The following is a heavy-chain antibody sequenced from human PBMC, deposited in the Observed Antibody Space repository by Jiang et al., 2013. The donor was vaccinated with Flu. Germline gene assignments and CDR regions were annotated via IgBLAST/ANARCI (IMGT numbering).Heavy chain of an antibody. CDR2: IYPNDADT. D-gene: IGHD2-21*02. CDR3: ARHYGGDYFNNGDAFDI. V-gene: IGHV5-51*01. J-gene: IGHJ3*02. CDR1: GYRFATYW. Sequence: GAEVKKPGESLKISCQASGYRFATYWIGWVRQTSGKGLEWMGIIYPNDADTRYNPSFQGQVTISADTSISSVYLQWTSLKTSDTAMYFCARHYGGDYFNNGDAFDIWGPGTMVIVSS.